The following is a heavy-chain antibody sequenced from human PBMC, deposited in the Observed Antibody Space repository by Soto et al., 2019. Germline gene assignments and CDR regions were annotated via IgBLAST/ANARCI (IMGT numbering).Heavy chain of an antibody. D-gene: IGHD2-8*01. CDR2: ITDSGADT. J-gene: IGHJ4*02. CDR1: GFTFSTSV. CDR3: ARRAPYCTSSSCLDF. V-gene: IGHV3-23*01. Sequence: GGSLRLSCTASGFTFSTSVMTWVRQAPGKGLEWVSSITDSGADTYYGASARGRFTISRDNSKNTLYLQLNSLRAEDTAVYYCARRAPYCTSSSCLDFWGQGTLVTVSS.